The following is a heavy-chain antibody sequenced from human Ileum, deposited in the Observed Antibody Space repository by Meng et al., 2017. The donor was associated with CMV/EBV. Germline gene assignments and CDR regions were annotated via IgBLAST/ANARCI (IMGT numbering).Heavy chain of an antibody. CDR1: GYTVTSYY. Sequence: SCKASGYTVTSYYMHWVRQAPGQGLEWMGIINPSGGSTSYAQKFQGRVTMTRDTSTSTVYMELSSLRSEDTAVYYCATAIDYVGFDPWGQGTLVTVSS. CDR2: INPSGGST. V-gene: IGHV1-46*01. J-gene: IGHJ5*02. CDR3: ATAIDYVGFDP. D-gene: IGHD3-16*01.